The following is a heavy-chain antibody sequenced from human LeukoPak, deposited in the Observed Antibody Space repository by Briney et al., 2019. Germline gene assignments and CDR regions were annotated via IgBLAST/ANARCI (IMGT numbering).Heavy chain of an antibody. CDR1: GFTFSSYA. V-gene: IGHV3-23*01. CDR3: AKVKRSGMIQLWKPYFDY. J-gene: IGHJ4*02. D-gene: IGHD5-18*01. CDR2: VSGSAGST. Sequence: PGGSLRLSCAASGFTFSSYAMSWVRQAPGKGLEWVSGVSGSAGSTYYADSVKGRFTISRDNSKNTLYLQMNSLRAEDTAVYYCAKVKRSGMIQLWKPYFDYWGQGTLVTVSS.